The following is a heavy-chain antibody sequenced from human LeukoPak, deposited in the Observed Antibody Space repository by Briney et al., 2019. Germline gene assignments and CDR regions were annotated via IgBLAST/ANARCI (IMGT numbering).Heavy chain of an antibody. CDR2: INQDGTET. CDR1: GFPFSTYW. J-gene: IGHJ4*02. V-gene: IGHV3-7*01. Sequence: PGGSLRLSCAASGFPFSTYWMSWVRQAPGKVLEWVANINQDGTETYYVDSVKGRFTISRDYAKNSLYLQMNSLRVEDTAVYFCAKVAKYYYGPETFYFFEQWGQGTPVTASS. CDR3: AKVAKYYYGPETFYFFEQ. D-gene: IGHD3-10*01.